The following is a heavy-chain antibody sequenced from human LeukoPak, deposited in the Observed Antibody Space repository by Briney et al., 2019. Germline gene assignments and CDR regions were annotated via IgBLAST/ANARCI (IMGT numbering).Heavy chain of an antibody. CDR2: IYYSGST. V-gene: IGHV4-61*01. Sequence: SETLSLTCTVSGGSVSSGRYYWSWIRQPPGKGLEWIGYIYYSGSTNYNPSLKSRVTISVDTSKNQFSLKLSSVTAADTAVYYCASLRSGSRGYYNLRIDYWGQGTLVTVSS. D-gene: IGHD3-22*01. J-gene: IGHJ4*02. CDR1: GGSVSSGRYY. CDR3: ASLRSGSRGYYNLRIDY.